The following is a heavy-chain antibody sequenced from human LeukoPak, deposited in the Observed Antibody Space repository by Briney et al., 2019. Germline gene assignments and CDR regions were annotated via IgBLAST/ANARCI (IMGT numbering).Heavy chain of an antibody. CDR3: AKVRGTTVVPKPFDY. Sequence: GGSLRLSCAASGFTFSIYAMSWVRQAPGKGLEWVSAISGSGGSTYYADSVKGRFTISRDNSKNTLYLQMNSLRAEDTAVYYCAKVRGTTVVPKPFDYWGQGTLVTVSS. V-gene: IGHV3-23*01. D-gene: IGHD4-23*01. CDR2: ISGSGGST. J-gene: IGHJ4*02. CDR1: GFTFSIYA.